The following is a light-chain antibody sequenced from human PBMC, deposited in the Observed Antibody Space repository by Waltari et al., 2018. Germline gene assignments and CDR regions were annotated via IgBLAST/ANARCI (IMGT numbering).Light chain of an antibody. CDR3: CSYAGSSTYV. CDR2: EVN. J-gene: IGLJ1*01. CDR1: SSDVGSYNL. Sequence: QSALTQPASVSGSPGQSITISCTGASSDVGSYNLVSWYRQHPGKAPKLVIYEVNRRPSGVSHRFSGSKSGNTASLTISGLQTEDEADYFCCSYAGSSTYVFGTGTKVTVL. V-gene: IGLV2-23*02.